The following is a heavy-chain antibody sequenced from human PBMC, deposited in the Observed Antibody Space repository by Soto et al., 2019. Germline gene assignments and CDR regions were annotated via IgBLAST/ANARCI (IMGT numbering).Heavy chain of an antibody. CDR2: ISYDGSKK. J-gene: IGHJ5*02. V-gene: IGHV3-30*18. Sequence: QVQLVESGGGVVQPGRSLRLSCAVSGFTFSSYGVHWVRQAPGKGLEWVAIISYDGSKKYYLDSVKGRFTISRDNSRNTLYLQMDSLRVEDTAVYHCAKDTGDCRSISCNPGNNWFDPWGQGTLVTVSS. CDR3: AKDTGDCRSISCNPGNNWFDP. CDR1: GFTFSSYG. D-gene: IGHD2-2*01.